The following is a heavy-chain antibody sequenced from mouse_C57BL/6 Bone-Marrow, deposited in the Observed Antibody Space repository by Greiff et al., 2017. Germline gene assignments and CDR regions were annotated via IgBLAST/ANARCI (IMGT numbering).Heavy chain of an antibody. CDR1: GFTFSSYA. CDR3: ARDREVYYYGSIHYAMDY. CDR2: ISDGGSYT. J-gene: IGHJ4*01. D-gene: IGHD1-1*01. V-gene: IGHV5-4*01. Sequence: EVNVVESGGGLVKPGGSLKLSCAASGFTFSSYAMSWVRQTPEKRLEWVATISDGGSYTYYPDNVKGRFTISRDNAKNNLYLQMSHLKSEYTAMYYGARDREVYYYGSIHYAMDYWGQGTSVTVSS.